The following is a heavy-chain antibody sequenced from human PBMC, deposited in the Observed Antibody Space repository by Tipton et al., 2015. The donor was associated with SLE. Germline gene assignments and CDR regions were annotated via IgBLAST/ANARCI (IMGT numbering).Heavy chain of an antibody. D-gene: IGHD2-15*01. V-gene: IGHV4-39*07. CDR1: GDSLSGQY. CDR3: ARHHRLVAAGTGHFHH. Sequence: GLVKPSETLSLTCSAYGDSLSGQYWSWIRQPPGKGLEWIGSIYYSGSTYYNPSLKSRVTILVDTSKNQFSLQLTSVTAADTAAYFCARHHRLVAAGTGHFHHWGQGTLVTVSS. J-gene: IGHJ1*01. CDR2: IYYSGST.